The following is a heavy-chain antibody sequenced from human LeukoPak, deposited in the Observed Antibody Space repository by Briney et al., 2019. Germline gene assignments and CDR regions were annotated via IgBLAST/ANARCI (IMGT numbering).Heavy chain of an antibody. V-gene: IGHV3-48*03. D-gene: IGHD2/OR15-2a*01. CDR1: GFTFSSYE. Sequence: PGGTLRLSCAASGFTFSSYEMNWVRQAPGKGLEWASYIASGGAANRFYSESVKGRFTISRDNAKNSLYLHMNSLRAEDTGVYYCARIGTTTRGPAGLDVWGQGTTVTVSS. CDR2: IASGGAANR. J-gene: IGHJ6*02. CDR3: ARIGTTTRGPAGLDV.